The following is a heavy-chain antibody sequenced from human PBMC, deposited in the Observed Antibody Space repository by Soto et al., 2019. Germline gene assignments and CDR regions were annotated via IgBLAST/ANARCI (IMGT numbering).Heavy chain of an antibody. CDR3: AKWRYNYGYLDPTRGSHLDY. CDR1: GFSFSSYA. CDR2: ISGSGDRI. D-gene: IGHD5-18*01. V-gene: IGHV3-23*01. Sequence: EVQLSESGGGLVQSGGSLRLSCAASGFSFSSYAMTWVRLTPGKGLEWVSSISGSGDRIDYADSVKGRFTISRDNPKNTLLVEMTSRRGENTATYYCAKWRYNYGYLDPTRGSHLDYWGHGSLVTVSS. J-gene: IGHJ4*01.